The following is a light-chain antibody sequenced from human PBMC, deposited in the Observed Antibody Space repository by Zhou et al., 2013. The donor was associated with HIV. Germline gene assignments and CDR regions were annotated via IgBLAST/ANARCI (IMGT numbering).Light chain of an antibody. CDR3: QQSYSVPHT. CDR1: QNISIY. CDR2: AAS. J-gene: IGKJ2*01. V-gene: IGKV1-39*01. Sequence: DIQMAQSPSSLSASIGDRVTITCRTSQNISIYFNWYQQKPGNAPKLLIFAASNLRSGVSSRFSGSGSGREFTLTISPVQPEDFAEYFCQQSYSVPHTFGQGTKMEMK.